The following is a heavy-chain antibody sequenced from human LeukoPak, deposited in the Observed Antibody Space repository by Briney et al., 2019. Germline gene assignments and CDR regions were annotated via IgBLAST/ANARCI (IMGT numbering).Heavy chain of an antibody. D-gene: IGHD5-12*01. CDR3: TRDRNARATKEDRYDY. CDR2: IREDGSER. J-gene: IGHJ4*02. CDR1: GFTFSGYW. V-gene: IGHV3-7*01. Sequence: GGSLRLSCVVSGFTFSGYWMTWVRQAPGKGVEWVANIREDGSERNYVDSVKGRFIISRDNSRNSLYLQMNSLRPEDTAVYYCTRDRNARATKEDRYDYWGQGTLVTVSS.